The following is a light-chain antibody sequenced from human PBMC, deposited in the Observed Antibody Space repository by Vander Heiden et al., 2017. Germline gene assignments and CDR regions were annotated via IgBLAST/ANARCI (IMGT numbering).Light chain of an antibody. CDR1: QSISSY. V-gene: IGKV1-39*01. CDR2: AAF. CDR3: QRSDIAPCT. Sequence: DIQTTQSPSSLSASVGDRVTITCRASQSISSYLNWYQHKPGKVPKLLLYAAFSLHTGVPSRFRGSGSGPDFTLTISRLQPEDFATYYCQRSDIAPCTFGQGTKMEIK. J-gene: IGKJ2*02.